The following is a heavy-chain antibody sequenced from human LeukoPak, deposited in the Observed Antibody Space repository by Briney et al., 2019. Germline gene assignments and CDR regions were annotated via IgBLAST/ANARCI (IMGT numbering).Heavy chain of an antibody. CDR3: ARDLASGDY. J-gene: IGHJ4*02. D-gene: IGHD3-16*01. CDR1: GFTFSTYN. CDR2: ISGGSTYM. V-gene: IGHV3-21*01. Sequence: NTGGSLRLSCAASGFTFSTYNMNWVRQAPGGGLEWVSFISGGSTYMYYAASVKGRFTISRVNATNSLYLQMNSLRPDDTVVYYCARDLASGDYWGQGTLVTVSS.